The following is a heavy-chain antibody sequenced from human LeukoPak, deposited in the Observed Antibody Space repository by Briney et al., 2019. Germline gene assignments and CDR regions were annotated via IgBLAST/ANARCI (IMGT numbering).Heavy chain of an antibody. CDR2: INPNSGGT. D-gene: IGHD1-14*01. V-gene: IGHV1-2*06. J-gene: IGHJ6*03. CDR1: GYTFTGYY. CDR3: ATRTIFPYYYYMDV. Sequence: ASVKVSCKASGYTFTGYYMHWVRQAPGQGVEWMGRINPNSGGTNYAQMFQGRVTMTRDTSISTAYMELSRLRSDDTAVYYCATRTIFPYYYYMDVWGKGTTVTVSS.